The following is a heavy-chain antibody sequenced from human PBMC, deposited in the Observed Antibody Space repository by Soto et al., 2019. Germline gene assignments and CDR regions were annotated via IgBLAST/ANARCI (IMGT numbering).Heavy chain of an antibody. CDR2: INPNSGGT. D-gene: IGHD3-10*01. V-gene: IGHV1-2*02. CDR3: ARRCVCCYGSGTGPYYYGMDV. Sequence: ASVKVSCKASGYTFTGYYMHWVRQAPGQGLEWMGWINPNSGGTNYAQKFQGRVTMTRDTSISTAYMELSRLRSDDTAVYYCARRCVCCYGSGTGPYYYGMDVWGQGTTVTVSS. CDR1: GYTFTGYY. J-gene: IGHJ6*02.